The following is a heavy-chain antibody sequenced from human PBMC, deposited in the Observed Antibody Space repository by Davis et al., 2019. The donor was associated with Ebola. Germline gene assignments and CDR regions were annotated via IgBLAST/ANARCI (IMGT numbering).Heavy chain of an antibody. D-gene: IGHD6-6*01. CDR2: IYYSGST. CDR3: ARDRGIAARFLDY. J-gene: IGHJ4*02. V-gene: IGHV4-59*01. CDR1: GGSISSYY. Sequence: SETLSLTCTVSGGSISSYYWSWIRQPPGKGLEWIGYIYYSGSTNYNPSLKSRVTISVDTSKNQFSLKLRSVTAADTAVYYCARDRGIAARFLDYWGQGTLVTVSS.